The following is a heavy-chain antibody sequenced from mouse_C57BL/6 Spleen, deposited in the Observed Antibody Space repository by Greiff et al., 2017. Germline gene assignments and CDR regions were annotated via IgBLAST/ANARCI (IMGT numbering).Heavy chain of an antibody. J-gene: IGHJ2*01. CDR2: INPNNGGT. Sequence: EVQLQQSGPELVKPGASVKISCKASGYTFTDYYMNWVKQSHGKSLEWIGDINPNNGGTSYNQKFKGKATLTGDKSSSTAYMELRSLTSEDSAVYYCAREGYFDYWGQGTTLTVSS. CDR3: AREGYFDY. CDR1: GYTFTDYY. V-gene: IGHV1-26*01.